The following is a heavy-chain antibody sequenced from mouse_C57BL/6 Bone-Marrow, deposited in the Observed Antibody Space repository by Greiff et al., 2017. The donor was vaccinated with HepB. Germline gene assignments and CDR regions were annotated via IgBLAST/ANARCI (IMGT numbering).Heavy chain of an antibody. Sequence: VQLQQSDAELVKPGASVKISCKVSGYTFTDHTIHWMKQRPEQGLEWIGYIYPRDGSTKYNEKFKSKATLTVDKPSSTAYMQLSSLTSEDSAVYYCARSGDGWLPFAYWGQGTLVTVSA. J-gene: IGHJ3*01. CDR2: IYPRDGST. CDR1: GYTFTDHT. CDR3: ARSGDGWLPFAY. V-gene: IGHV1-78*01. D-gene: IGHD2-3*01.